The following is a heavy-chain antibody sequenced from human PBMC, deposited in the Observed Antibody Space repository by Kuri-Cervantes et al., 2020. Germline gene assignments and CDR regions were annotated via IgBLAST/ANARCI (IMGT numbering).Heavy chain of an antibody. CDR3: ARHRYCSGGSCRTYYYYMDV. J-gene: IGHJ6*03. D-gene: IGHD2-15*01. Sequence: KVSCKGSGYSFTSYWIGWVRQMPGKGLEWMGIIYPGDSDTRYSPSFQGQVTISADKSISTAYLQWSSLKASDTAMYYCARHRYCSGGSCRTYYYYMDVWGKGTMVTVSS. CDR2: IYPGDSDT. CDR1: GYSFTSYW. V-gene: IGHV5-51*01.